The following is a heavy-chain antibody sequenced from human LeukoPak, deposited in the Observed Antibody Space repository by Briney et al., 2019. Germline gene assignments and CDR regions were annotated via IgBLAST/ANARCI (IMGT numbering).Heavy chain of an antibody. CDR1: GGSISSSSYY. V-gene: IGHV4-39*01. CDR3: ARGIYTAMDND. J-gene: IGHJ4*02. Sequence: PSQTLSLTCTVSGGSISSSSYYWGWIRQPPGKGLEWIGSIYYSGSTYYNPSLKSRVTISVDTSKNQFSLKLSSVTAADTAVYYCARGIYTAMDNDWGQGTLVTVSS. D-gene: IGHD5-18*01. CDR2: IYYSGST.